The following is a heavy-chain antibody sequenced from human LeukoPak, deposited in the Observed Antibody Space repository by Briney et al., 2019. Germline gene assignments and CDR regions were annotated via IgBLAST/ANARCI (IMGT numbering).Heavy chain of an antibody. CDR2: ITGSGENT. D-gene: IGHD2-15*01. CDR1: GFTFTSYS. Sequence: GGSLRLSCAASGFTFTSYSMGWVRQSPGKRLEWVSGITGSGENTYYAGSVKGRFTISRDNSKNTLYLQMNSLRPEDTAVYYCAKSLVSGGSCYSCFDYWGQGTLVTVSS. J-gene: IGHJ4*02. CDR3: AKSLVSGGSCYSCFDY. V-gene: IGHV3-23*01.